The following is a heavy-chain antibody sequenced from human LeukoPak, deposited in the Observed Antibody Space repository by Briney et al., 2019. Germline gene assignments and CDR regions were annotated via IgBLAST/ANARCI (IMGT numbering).Heavy chain of an antibody. CDR2: IIPIFGTS. J-gene: IGHJ5*02. V-gene: IGHV1-69*13. Sequence: SVKVSCKASGGTFSSYAISWVRQAPGQGLEWMGGIIPIFGTSNYAQKFQGRVTITADESTSTAYMELSSLRSEDTAVYYCARGYQPLSSWFDPWGQGTLVTVSS. D-gene: IGHD2-2*01. CDR3: ARGYQPLSSWFDP. CDR1: GGTFSSYA.